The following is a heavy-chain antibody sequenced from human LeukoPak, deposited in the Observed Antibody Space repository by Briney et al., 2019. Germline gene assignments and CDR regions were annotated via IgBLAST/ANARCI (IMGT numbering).Heavy chain of an antibody. CDR1: GFTFSSYA. J-gene: IGHJ3*02. CDR2: ISGSGGTT. CDR3: AKDRSLADAFDI. V-gene: IGHV3-23*01. Sequence: PGGSLRVSCAASGFTFSSYAMSWVRQAPGQGLECVSSISGSGGTTYYADSVKGRFTISRDNSKNTLYLQMNSLRAEDTALYYCAKDRSLADAFDIWGQGTMVTVSS.